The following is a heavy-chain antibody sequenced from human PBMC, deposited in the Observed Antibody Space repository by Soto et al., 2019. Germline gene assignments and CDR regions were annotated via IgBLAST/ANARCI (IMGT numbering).Heavy chain of an antibody. Sequence: GGSLRLSCAVSGFTFSSYWMHWVRQGPGKGLVWVSRINSDGSSRSYADSVKGRFTISRDNAKNTVYLQMNSLRAEDTAVYCCARDRMTTVPTPGYWGQGTLVTVSS. CDR2: INSDGSSR. J-gene: IGHJ4*02. CDR3: ARDRMTTVPTPGY. V-gene: IGHV3-74*01. CDR1: GFTFSSYW. D-gene: IGHD4-17*01.